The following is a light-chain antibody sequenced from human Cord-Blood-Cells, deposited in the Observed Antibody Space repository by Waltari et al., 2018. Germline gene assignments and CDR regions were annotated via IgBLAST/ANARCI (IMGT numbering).Light chain of an antibody. V-gene: IGKV3-20*01. Sequence: EIVLTQSPGTLSLSPGERATLSCRASQSVSSSYLAWYQQKPGQAPRLLIYGASSRATGIQDRFSGSGSGTDFTLTISRLEPDDFAVYYCQQYGSSITFGQGTRLEIK. CDR3: QQYGSSIT. CDR1: QSVSSSY. J-gene: IGKJ5*01. CDR2: GAS.